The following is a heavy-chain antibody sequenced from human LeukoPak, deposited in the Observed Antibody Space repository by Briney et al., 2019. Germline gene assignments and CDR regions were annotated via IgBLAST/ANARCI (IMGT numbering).Heavy chain of an antibody. Sequence: GGSLRLSCEGSGFSFRDYYMSWIRQTPGQGLEWVSYISNSGTDTNYADYVKGRFTISRDKAKNSLYLQMNSLRAEDTALYYCARHYYDSRYPTSGYYMDVWGKGTTVTVSS. V-gene: IGHV3-11*03. CDR3: ARHYYDSRYPTSGYYMDV. J-gene: IGHJ6*03. CDR2: ISNSGTDT. D-gene: IGHD3-22*01. CDR1: GFSFRDYY.